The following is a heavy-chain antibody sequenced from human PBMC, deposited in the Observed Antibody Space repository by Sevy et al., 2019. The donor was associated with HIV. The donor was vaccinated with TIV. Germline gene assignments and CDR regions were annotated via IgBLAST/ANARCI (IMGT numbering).Heavy chain of an antibody. CDR3: ATSRRDDYNYFFDY. CDR1: GITFSRYE. Sequence: GGSLRRSCVASGITFSRYEMNWVRQAPGKGLQWISYISTGGGNIYYSDSVKGRFSISRDNAKNSVHLQMNSLRAEDTALYYCATSRRDDYNYFFDYWGQGTLVTVSS. D-gene: IGHD4-4*01. V-gene: IGHV3-48*03. CDR2: ISTGGGNI. J-gene: IGHJ4*02.